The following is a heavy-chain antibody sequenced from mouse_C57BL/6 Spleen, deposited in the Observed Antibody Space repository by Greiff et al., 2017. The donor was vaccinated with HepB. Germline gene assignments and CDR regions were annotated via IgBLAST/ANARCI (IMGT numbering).Heavy chain of an antibody. CDR3: AISLMVKGAWFAY. V-gene: IGHV1-78*01. CDR2: IYPRDGST. Sequence: VKLQESDAELVKPGASVKISCKVSGYTFTDHTIHWMKQRPEQGLEWIGYIYPRDGSTKYNEKFKGKATLTADKSSSTAYMQLNSLTSEDSAVYFCAISLMVKGAWFAYWGQGTLVTVSA. J-gene: IGHJ3*01. D-gene: IGHD2-2*01. CDR1: GYTFTDHT.